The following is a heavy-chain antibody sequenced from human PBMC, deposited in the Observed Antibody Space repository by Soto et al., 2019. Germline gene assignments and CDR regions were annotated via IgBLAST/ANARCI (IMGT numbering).Heavy chain of an antibody. J-gene: IGHJ3*01. V-gene: IGHV1-69*01. CDR1: GGTFSTYG. CDR2: IIPIFGKI. Sequence: QVQLVQSGAEVKKPGSSVKVSCKASGGTFSTYGITWVRQASGHGLEWMGGIIPIFGKIKFAQKFQGRLTITPDESTSTVYMELSSLTSEDTAVYYCASRERVDAFDVWGQGTMVTVSS. CDR3: ASRERVDAFDV. D-gene: IGHD1-26*01.